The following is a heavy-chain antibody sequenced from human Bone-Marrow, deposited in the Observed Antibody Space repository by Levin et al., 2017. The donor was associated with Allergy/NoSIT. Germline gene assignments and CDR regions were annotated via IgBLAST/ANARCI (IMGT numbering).Heavy chain of an antibody. D-gene: IGHD1-26*01. CDR3: ARERITGATWGGIYGMDV. V-gene: IGHV3-23*01. Sequence: GESLKISCSASGFTFYSYAMNWVRQAPGKGLEWVSSISGSGGTTYYADSVKGRFTISRDNSRNTLYLEMNMLRAEDTAVYYCARERITGATWGGIYGMDVWGQGTTVTVSS. CDR1: GFTFYSYA. J-gene: IGHJ6*02. CDR2: ISGSGGTT.